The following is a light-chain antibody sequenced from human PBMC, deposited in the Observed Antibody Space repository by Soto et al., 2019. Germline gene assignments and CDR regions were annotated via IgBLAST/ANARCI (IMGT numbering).Light chain of an antibody. Sequence: IVMTQSQDSLAVSLGERATINCKSSQSVLYSSINKNYLAWYQQKPGQPPRLLIYWASGRESGVPDRFSGSGSGTDFTLTISSLQAEDVAVYYCQQYFSAPFTFGPGTKVDIK. CDR1: QSVLYSSINKNY. CDR3: QQYFSAPFT. CDR2: WAS. J-gene: IGKJ3*01. V-gene: IGKV4-1*01.